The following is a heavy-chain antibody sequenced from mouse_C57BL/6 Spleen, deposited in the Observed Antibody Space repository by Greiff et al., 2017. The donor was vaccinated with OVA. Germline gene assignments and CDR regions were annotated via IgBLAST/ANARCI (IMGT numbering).Heavy chain of an antibody. D-gene: IGHD1-1*02. V-gene: IGHV5-17*01. CDR3: ARGGYGGYWYCDV. J-gene: IGHJ1*03. CDR1: GFTFSDYG. CDR2: ISSGSSTF. Sequence: EVMLVESGGGLVKPGGSLKLSCAASGFTFSDYGMHWVRQAPEKGLEWVAYISSGSSTFYSAYTVKGRFTISIDNANTTLFLQMNMLRSEDTAMDYCARGGYGGYWYCDVWGTGTTVTVAS.